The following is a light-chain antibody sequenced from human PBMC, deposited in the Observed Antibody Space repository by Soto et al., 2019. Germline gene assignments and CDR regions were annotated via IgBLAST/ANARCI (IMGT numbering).Light chain of an antibody. J-gene: IGKJ1*01. CDR3: QHYKMYSPWT. Sequence: DIQMTQSPATLSSYLLDIVSITCRASQSITTWLAWYQQRPGKAPKLLIYDVSSLQSGVPSRFSGSGSGTEFTLTISSLQPDDFATYYCQHYKMYSPWTFGQGTKVDIK. CDR1: QSITTW. V-gene: IGKV1-5*01. CDR2: DVS.